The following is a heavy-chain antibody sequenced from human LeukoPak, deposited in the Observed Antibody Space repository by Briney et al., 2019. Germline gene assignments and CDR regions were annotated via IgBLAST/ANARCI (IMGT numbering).Heavy chain of an antibody. D-gene: IGHD2-2*01. CDR3: ARVSPHLIPSRHCSSTSCYPGYYYYYYMDV. Sequence: SQTLSLTCTVSGGSISSGGYYWSWIRQHPGKGLEWIGYIYYSGSTYYNPSLKSRVTISVDTSKNQFSLKLSSVTAADTAVYYCARVSPHLIPSRHCSSTSCYPGYYYYYYMDVWGKGTTVTVSS. CDR2: IYYSGST. J-gene: IGHJ6*03. CDR1: GGSISSGGYY. V-gene: IGHV4-31*03.